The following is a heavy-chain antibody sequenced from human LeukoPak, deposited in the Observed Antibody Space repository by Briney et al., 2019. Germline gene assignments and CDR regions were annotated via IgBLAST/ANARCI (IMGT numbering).Heavy chain of an antibody. CDR2: ISASGGST. J-gene: IGHJ4*02. Sequence: GGSLRLSCAASGFTFRTYAMTWVRQAPGKGLEWVLGISASGGSTYYADSMKGRFTISRDNSKNTLYLHMKSLRAEDTAVFYCAKVEDSSGYYAFDSWGQGTLVTVSS. CDR1: GFTFRTYA. CDR3: AKVEDSSGYYAFDS. D-gene: IGHD3-22*01. V-gene: IGHV3-23*01.